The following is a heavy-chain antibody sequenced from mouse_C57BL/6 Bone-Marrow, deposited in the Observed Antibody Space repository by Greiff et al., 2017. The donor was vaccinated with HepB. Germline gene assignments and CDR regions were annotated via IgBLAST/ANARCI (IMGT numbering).Heavy chain of an antibody. Sequence: QVQLQQPGAELVKPGASVKMSCKASGYTFTSYWITWVKRRPGQGLEWIGDIYPGSGSTNYNEKFKSKATLTVDTSSSTAYMQLSSLTSEDSAVYYCARFYYGSSYGYWGQGTTLTVSS. J-gene: IGHJ2*01. CDR3: ARFYYGSSYGY. CDR1: GYTFTSYW. D-gene: IGHD1-1*01. CDR2: IYPGSGST. V-gene: IGHV1-55*01.